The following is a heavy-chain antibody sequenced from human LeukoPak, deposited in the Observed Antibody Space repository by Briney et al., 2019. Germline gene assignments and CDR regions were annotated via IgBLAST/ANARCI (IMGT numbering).Heavy chain of an antibody. J-gene: IGHJ6*03. V-gene: IGHV1-18*01. CDR2: ITTYNGNT. CDR3: ARGIVPAARDYYYYYMDV. CDR1: GYTFTSYG. Sequence: ASVKVSCKASGYTFTSYGLSWVRQAPGQGLEWMVRITTYNGNTKYAQNFQGRVTMTTDTSTSTAYMELRSLRSDDTAVYYCARGIVPAARDYYYYYMDVWGKGTTVTVSS. D-gene: IGHD2-2*01.